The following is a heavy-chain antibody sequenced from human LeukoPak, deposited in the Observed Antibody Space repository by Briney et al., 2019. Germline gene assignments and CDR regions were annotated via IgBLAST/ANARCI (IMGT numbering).Heavy chain of an antibody. CDR3: VKHETGPEY. D-gene: IGHD1-14*01. CDR2: MSSDESTT. V-gene: IGHV3-74*01. J-gene: IGHJ4*02. CDR1: GFTLSSYW. Sequence: GGSLRLSCAASGFTLSSYWMHWARQTPGKGLVWVSRMSSDESTTNYADSVRGRFTISRDNAKNSLYLQMNSLRVEDTAVYYCVKHETGPEYWGQGTLVAVSS.